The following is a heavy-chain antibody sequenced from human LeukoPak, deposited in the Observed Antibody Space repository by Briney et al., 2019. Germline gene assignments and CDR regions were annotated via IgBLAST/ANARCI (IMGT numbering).Heavy chain of an antibody. D-gene: IGHD1-14*01. CDR1: RGTFSSYA. CDR3: ARGTFMGWYMDV. V-gene: IGHV1-69*13. Sequence: SVKVSCKASRGTFSSYAISWVRQAPGQGLEWMGGIIPIFGTANYAQKFQGRVTITADESTSTAYMELSSLRSEDTAVYYCARGTFMGWYMDVWGKGTTVTVSS. J-gene: IGHJ6*03. CDR2: IIPIFGTA.